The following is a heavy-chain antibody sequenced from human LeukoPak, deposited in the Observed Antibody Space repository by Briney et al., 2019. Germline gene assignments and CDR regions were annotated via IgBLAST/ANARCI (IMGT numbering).Heavy chain of an antibody. Sequence: GGSLRLSCAASGFTFSNYWMSWVRQAPGKGLEWVANIKKDGREKYYVDSVKGRFTISGDNAKNSLYLQMNSLRVEDTAVYYCARDGATVTTPNYYGMDVWGQGTTVTVSS. J-gene: IGHJ6*02. D-gene: IGHD4-17*01. CDR1: GFTFSNYW. CDR3: ARDGATVTTPNYYGMDV. V-gene: IGHV3-7*01. CDR2: IKKDGREK.